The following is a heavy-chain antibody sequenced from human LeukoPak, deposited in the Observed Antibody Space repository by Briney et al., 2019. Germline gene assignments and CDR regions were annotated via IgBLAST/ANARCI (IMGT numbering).Heavy chain of an antibody. CDR1: GFSFHSYA. J-gene: IGHJ3*02. CDR3: AKIIDYGALDAGDI. Sequence: PGGSLRLSCAASGFSFHSYAMTWVRQAPGKGLEWVSSLSGSGQSAHYADSVQGRFTISRDNSRNTLFLQMNSLRVEDTATYYCAKIIDYGALDAGDIWLRETVVTVSS. CDR2: LSGSGQSA. V-gene: IGHV3-23*01. D-gene: IGHD4-17*01.